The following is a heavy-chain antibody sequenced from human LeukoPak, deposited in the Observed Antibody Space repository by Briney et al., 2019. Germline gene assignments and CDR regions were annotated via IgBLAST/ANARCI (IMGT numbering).Heavy chain of an antibody. D-gene: IGHD1-26*01. J-gene: IGHJ4*02. Sequence: GGSLRLSCVVSGFTFSTYGTHWVRQAPGEGLEWVAVISNDGSNKDYADSVKGRFTISRDNSKNTLYLQMSSLRAEDTAVYYCVRDSGRYSGSLFDYWGQGALVTVSS. CDR3: VRDSGRYSGSLFDY. CDR2: ISNDGSNK. V-gene: IGHV3-30*03. CDR1: GFTFSTYG.